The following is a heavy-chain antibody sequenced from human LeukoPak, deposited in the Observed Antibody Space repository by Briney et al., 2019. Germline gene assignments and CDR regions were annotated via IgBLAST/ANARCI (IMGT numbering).Heavy chain of an antibody. J-gene: IGHJ4*02. D-gene: IGHD6-19*01. CDR2: ISSSSNYI. CDR3: ARGGAVAGNNYFDY. CDR1: GFTFSTYS. Sequence: GGSLRLSCAGSGFTFSTYSINWVRQAPGKGLEWVSSISSSSNYIYYADSVKGRFTISRDNAKNSLYLQMNSLRAEDTAVYYCARGGAVAGNNYFDYWGQGTLVTVSS. V-gene: IGHV3-21*01.